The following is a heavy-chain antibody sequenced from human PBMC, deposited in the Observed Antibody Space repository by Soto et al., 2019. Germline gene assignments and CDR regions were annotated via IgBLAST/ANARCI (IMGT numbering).Heavy chain of an antibody. J-gene: IGHJ4*02. V-gene: IGHV2-5*02. Sequence: QIILKESGPTLVKPTQTLTLTCTFSGFSLSTSGVGVDWIRQPPGKALEWLALIYWDGDKRYSPSLKSRLTITKDTAKNQVVLTMTNMDPVDTATYYCAHSFDTSMALDYWGQGTLVTVSS. D-gene: IGHD5-18*01. CDR1: GFSLSTSGVG. CDR3: AHSFDTSMALDY. CDR2: IYWDGDK.